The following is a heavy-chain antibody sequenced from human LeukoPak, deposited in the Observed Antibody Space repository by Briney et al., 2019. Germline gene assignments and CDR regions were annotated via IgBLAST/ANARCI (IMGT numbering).Heavy chain of an antibody. CDR2: ISGSGGST. D-gene: IGHD2-2*01. V-gene: IGHV3-23*01. CDR3: AKSEYQLLSPFDY. Sequence: GGSLRLSCAASGFTFSGYAMSWVRQAPGKGLEWVSAISGSGGSTYYADSVKGRFTISRDNSKNTLYLQMNSLRAEDTAVYYCAKSEYQLLSPFDYWGQGTLVTVSS. CDR1: GFTFSGYA. J-gene: IGHJ4*02.